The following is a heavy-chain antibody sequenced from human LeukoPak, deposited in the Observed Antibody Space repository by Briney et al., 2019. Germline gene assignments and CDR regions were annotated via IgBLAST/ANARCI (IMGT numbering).Heavy chain of an antibody. J-gene: IGHJ4*02. V-gene: IGHV3-7*01. D-gene: IGHD3-16*01. CDR3: ARDVGGGLDY. CDR1: GFTFSTYW. CDR2: IKGDESAK. Sequence: GGSLRLSCAASGFTFSTYWMAWVRQAPGKGLEWVANIKGDESAKHQADSVKGRFTISRDNAQNSVYLQMSNLRGEDTAVYYCARDVGGGLDYWGKETRVTVSS.